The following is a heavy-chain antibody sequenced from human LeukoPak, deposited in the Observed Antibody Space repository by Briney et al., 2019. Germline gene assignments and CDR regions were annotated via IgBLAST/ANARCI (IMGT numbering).Heavy chain of an antibody. CDR2: ISYDGSNK. CDR3: RGTYYYDSSGFHPQDTFDY. Sequence: GGSLRLSCAASGFTFSSYGMLWVRQAPGKGLEWVAVISYDGSNKYYADSVKGRFTISRDNSKNTLYLQMNSLRAEDTAVYYCRGTYYYDSSGFHPQDTFDYWGQGTLVTVSS. J-gene: IGHJ4*02. V-gene: IGHV3-30*03. CDR1: GFTFSSYG. D-gene: IGHD3-22*01.